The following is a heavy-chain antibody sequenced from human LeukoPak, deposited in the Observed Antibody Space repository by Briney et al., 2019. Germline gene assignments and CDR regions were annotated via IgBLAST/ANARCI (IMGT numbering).Heavy chain of an antibody. CDR1: GFTFSSYG. J-gene: IGHJ4*02. CDR3: AKDIKDYYDSSGYLFDY. D-gene: IGHD3-22*01. V-gene: IGHV3-23*01. CDR2: ISGSGGST. Sequence: GGSLRLSCAASGFTFSSYGMSWVRQAPGKGLEWVSAISGSGGSTYYADSVKGRFTISRDNSENTLYLQMNSLRAEDTAVYYCAKDIKDYYDSSGYLFDYWGQGTLVTVSS.